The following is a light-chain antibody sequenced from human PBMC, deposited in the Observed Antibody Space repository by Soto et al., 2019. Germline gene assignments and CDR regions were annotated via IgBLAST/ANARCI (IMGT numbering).Light chain of an antibody. CDR2: EGS. V-gene: IGLV2-23*01. Sequence: QSALTQPASVSGSPGQSITISCTGTRSDVGSYNLVSWYQQHPGKAPKLMIYEGSKRPSGVSNRFSGSKSGNTASLTISGLQAEDEADYYCCSYAGSIVVFGGGTKLTVL. CDR1: RSDVGSYNL. J-gene: IGLJ2*01. CDR3: CSYAGSIVV.